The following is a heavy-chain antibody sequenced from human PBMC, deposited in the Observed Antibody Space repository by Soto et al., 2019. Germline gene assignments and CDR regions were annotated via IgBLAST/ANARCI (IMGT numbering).Heavy chain of an antibody. J-gene: IGHJ5*02. Sequence: GGSLRLSCAASGFTVRSNYMTWVRQAPGKGLEWVSILWSAGLTYYADSVKGRFTISRDNSKNTLYLQMNSLRAEDSAVYYCARELPPDLWGQGTLVTVSS. D-gene: IGHD2-15*01. CDR3: ARELPPDL. V-gene: IGHV3-53*01. CDR1: GFTVRSNY. CDR2: LWSAGLT.